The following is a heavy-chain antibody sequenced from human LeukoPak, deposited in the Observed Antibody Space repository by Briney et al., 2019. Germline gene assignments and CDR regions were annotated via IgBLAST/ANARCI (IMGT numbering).Heavy chain of an antibody. J-gene: IGHJ4*02. D-gene: IGHD3-22*01. Sequence: GGSLRLFCAASGFTFSSYSMNWVRQAPGKGLEWVSYISSSSTIYYADSVKGRFTISRDNAKNSLYLQMNGLRAEDTAVYYCARAHGDYYDSSGYYWGQGTLVTVSS. V-gene: IGHV3-48*01. CDR2: ISSSSTI. CDR1: GFTFSSYS. CDR3: ARAHGDYYDSSGYY.